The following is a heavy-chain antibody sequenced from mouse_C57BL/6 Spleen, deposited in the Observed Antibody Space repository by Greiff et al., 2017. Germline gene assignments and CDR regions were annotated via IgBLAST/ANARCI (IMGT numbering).Heavy chain of an antibody. Sequence: VQLQQPGAELVKPGASVKMSCKASGYTFTSYWITWVKQRPGQGLEWIGDIYPGSGSTNYNEKFKSKATLTVDTSSSTAYMQLSSLTSEDSAVYYCAREGDYDGRAWFAYWGQGTLVTVSA. V-gene: IGHV1-55*01. CDR3: AREGDYDGRAWFAY. J-gene: IGHJ3*01. CDR2: IYPGSGST. D-gene: IGHD2-1*01. CDR1: GYTFTSYW.